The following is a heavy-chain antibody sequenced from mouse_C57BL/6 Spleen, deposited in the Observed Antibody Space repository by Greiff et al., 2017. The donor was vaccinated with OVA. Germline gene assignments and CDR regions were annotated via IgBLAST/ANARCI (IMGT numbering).Heavy chain of an antibody. J-gene: IGHJ2*01. Sequence: VQLQQSGAELVKPGASVKLSCKASGYTFTSYWMHWVKQRPGRGLEWIGRIDPNSGGTKYNEKFKSKATLTVDKPSSTAYMQLSSLTSEDSAVYYCARLIYYDYDAGYYFDYWGQGTTLTVSS. D-gene: IGHD2-4*01. CDR1: GYTFTSYW. CDR3: ARLIYYDYDAGYYFDY. CDR2: IDPNSGGT. V-gene: IGHV1-72*01.